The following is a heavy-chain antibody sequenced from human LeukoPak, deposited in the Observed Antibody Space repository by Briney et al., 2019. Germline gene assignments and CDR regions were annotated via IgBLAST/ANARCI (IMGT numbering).Heavy chain of an antibody. CDR3: ARDRLAQILNSSGWSHYYYYYGMDV. V-gene: IGHV3-21*01. CDR2: ISSSSSYI. J-gene: IGHJ6*02. Sequence: PGGSLRLSCAASGFTFSSYSMNWVRQAPGKGLEWVSSISSSSSYIYYADSVKGRFTISRDNAKNSLYLQMNSLRAEDTAVYYCARDRLAQILNSSGWSHYYYYYGMDVWGQGTTVTVSS. CDR1: GFTFSSYS. D-gene: IGHD6-19*01.